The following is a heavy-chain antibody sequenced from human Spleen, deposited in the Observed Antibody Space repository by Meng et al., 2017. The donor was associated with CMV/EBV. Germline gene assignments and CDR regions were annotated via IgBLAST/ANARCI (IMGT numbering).Heavy chain of an antibody. Sequence: GGSLRLSCAASGFTFSSYEMNWVRQAPGKGLEWVSYISSSGSTIYYADSVKGRFTISRDNAKNSLYLQMNSLRAEDTAVYYCATSSDYPRFGFDIWGQGTMVTVSS. D-gene: IGHD5-12*01. CDR2: ISSSGSTI. J-gene: IGHJ3*02. CDR1: GFTFSSYE. V-gene: IGHV3-48*03. CDR3: ATSSDYPRFGFDI.